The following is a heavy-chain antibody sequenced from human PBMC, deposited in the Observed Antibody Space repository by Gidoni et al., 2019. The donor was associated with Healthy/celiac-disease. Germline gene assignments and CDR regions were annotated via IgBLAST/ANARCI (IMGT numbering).Heavy chain of an antibody. CDR2: INHSGST. V-gene: IGHV4-34*01. CDR3: ARGRYCSSTSCPPQYYYYYGMDV. CDR1: GGSFSGYY. D-gene: IGHD2-2*01. Sequence: QVQLQQWGAGLLKPSETLSLTCAVYGGSFSGYYWSWLRQPPGKGLEWIGEINHSGSTNYNPSLKSRVTISVDTSKNQFSLKLSSVTAADTAVYYCARGRYCSSTSCPPQYYYYYGMDVWGQGTTVTVSS. J-gene: IGHJ6*02.